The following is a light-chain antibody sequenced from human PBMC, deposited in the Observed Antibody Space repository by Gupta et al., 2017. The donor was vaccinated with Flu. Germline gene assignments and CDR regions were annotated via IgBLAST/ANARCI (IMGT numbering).Light chain of an antibody. CDR1: QSVLYSSNNNDY. J-gene: IGKJ4*01. Sequence: LGERATINCKSSQSVLYSSNNNDYLAWYQQKPGQPPKLLIYWASTRESGVPDRFIGSGSGTDFTLTISSLQAEDVAVYYCQQYYRSPLTFGGGTRVEIK. CDR3: QQYYRSPLT. V-gene: IGKV4-1*01. CDR2: WAS.